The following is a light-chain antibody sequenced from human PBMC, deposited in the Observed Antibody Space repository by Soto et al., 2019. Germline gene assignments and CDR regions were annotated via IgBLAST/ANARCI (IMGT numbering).Light chain of an antibody. J-gene: IGKJ1*01. CDR2: KAS. Sequence: DIQMTQSPSSLSASVGDRVTITCRASQSISSYLNWYQQKPGKAPKLLXYKASSLESGVPSRFSGSGSGTDFTLTISRLEPEDFAVYYCQQRSNWPPITFGQGTKVDIK. V-gene: IGKV1-39*01. CDR1: QSISSY. CDR3: QQRSNWPPIT.